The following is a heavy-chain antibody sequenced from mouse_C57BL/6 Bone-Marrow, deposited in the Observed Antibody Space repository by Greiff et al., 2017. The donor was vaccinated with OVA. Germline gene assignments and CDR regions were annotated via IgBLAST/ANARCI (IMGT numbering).Heavy chain of an antibody. J-gene: IGHJ3*01. CDR3: ARGSYYSNNLAY. V-gene: IGHV1-81*01. D-gene: IGHD2-5*01. CDR1: GYTFTSYG. Sequence: VQLQQSGAELARPGASVKLSCKASGYTFTSYGISWVKQRTGQGLEWIGEIYPRSGNNYYNEKFKGKATLTADKSSSTAYMELRSLTSEDSAVYFCARGSYYSNNLAYWGQGTLVTVSA. CDR2: IYPRSGNN.